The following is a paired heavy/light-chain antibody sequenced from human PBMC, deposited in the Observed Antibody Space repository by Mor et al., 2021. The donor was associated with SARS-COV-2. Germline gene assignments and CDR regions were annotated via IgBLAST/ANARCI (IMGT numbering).Light chain of an antibody. CDR1: SGHSSYA. Sequence: QLVLTQSPSASASLGASVKLTCTLSSGHSSYAIAWHQQQPEKGPRYLMKLNNDGSHTKGDGVPDRFSGSSSGAERYLIISTLQSGDEADYYCQTWGTGIRVFGGGTKLTVL. CDR2: LNNDGSH. V-gene: IGLV4-69*01. CDR3: QTWGTGIRV. J-gene: IGLJ2*01.
Heavy chain of an antibody. CDR3: GRFKAIALWYRGWVDA. CDR2: INPKSGAT. Sequence: QVQLVQSGAEVKKPGASVEVSCKASGYIFIDHYIHWVRQAPGQGLEWMGWINPKSGATMFARKFRDRVTLTTDTSSATARMEVFSLRSEDTAVYFCGRFKAIALWYRGWVDAWGQGTLVTVSS. CDR1: GYIFIDHY. V-gene: IGHV1-2*02. D-gene: IGHD2-15*01. J-gene: IGHJ5*02.